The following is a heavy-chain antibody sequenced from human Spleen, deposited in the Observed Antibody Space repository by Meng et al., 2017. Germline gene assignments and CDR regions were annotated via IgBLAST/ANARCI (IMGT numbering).Heavy chain of an antibody. Sequence: SVKVSCKASGGTFSSYAISWVRQAPGQGLEWMGGIIPIFGTANYAQKFQGRVTITADESTSTAYMELSSLRSEDTAVYHCARDSSSGYFEPDAFDIWGQGTMVIVSS. CDR2: IIPIFGTA. D-gene: IGHD3-22*01. J-gene: IGHJ3*02. V-gene: IGHV1-69*13. CDR3: ARDSSSGYFEPDAFDI. CDR1: GGTFSSYA.